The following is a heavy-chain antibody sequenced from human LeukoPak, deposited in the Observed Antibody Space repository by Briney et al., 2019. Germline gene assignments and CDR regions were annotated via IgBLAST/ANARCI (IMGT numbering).Heavy chain of an antibody. Sequence: GGPLRLFCAVSGLTFTNAWISSVRQAPGKGLEWVGRIKSKTDGGTTDYAAPVKGRFTISRDDSKNTLYLQMNSLKTEDTAMYYCLGSFLGYWGQGTLVTVSS. V-gene: IGHV3-15*01. CDR3: LGSFLGY. J-gene: IGHJ4*02. CDR2: IKSKTDGGTT. D-gene: IGHD1-26*01. CDR1: GLTFTNAW.